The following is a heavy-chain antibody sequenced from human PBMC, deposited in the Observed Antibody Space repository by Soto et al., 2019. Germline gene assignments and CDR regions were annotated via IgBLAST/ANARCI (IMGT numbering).Heavy chain of an antibody. D-gene: IGHD6-13*01. J-gene: IGHJ4*02. V-gene: IGHV1-69*06. Sequence: QVQLVQSGAEVKKPGSSVSVSCEVSGDTFTKYAISWLRQAHGQGLGWMVGIVPVFGRVSYAQRFPDRVIIIADKCTDTSYRELSSLTAADTAVYYCGGVASGSTWYYFDYWGQGTLVTVSS. CDR1: GDTFTKYA. CDR3: GGVASGSTWYYFDY. CDR2: IVPVFGRV.